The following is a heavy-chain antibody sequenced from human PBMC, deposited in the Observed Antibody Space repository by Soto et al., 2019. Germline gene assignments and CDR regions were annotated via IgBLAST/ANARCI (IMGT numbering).Heavy chain of an antibody. Sequence: SETLSLTCTVSGGSISSYYWSWIRQPPGKGLEWIGYIYYSGSTNYNPSLKSRVTISVDTSKNQFSLKLSSVTAADTAVYYCARGGRGIAARLFDYWGQGTLVTVSS. D-gene: IGHD6-6*01. CDR3: ARGGRGIAARLFDY. CDR1: GGSISSYY. J-gene: IGHJ4*02. V-gene: IGHV4-59*01. CDR2: IYYSGST.